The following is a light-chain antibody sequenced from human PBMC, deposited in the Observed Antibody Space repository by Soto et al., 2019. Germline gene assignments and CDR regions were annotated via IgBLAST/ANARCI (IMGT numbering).Light chain of an antibody. CDR3: AAWDASLNGVV. Sequence: QSVLTQPPSASGTPGQRVTISCSGSSSNIGSNTVNWYQQLPGTAPKLLIYSNNQRPSGLPDRFSGSRSGTSASLAISGLQSEYEDDYYCAAWDASLNGVVFGGGTKLTVL. V-gene: IGLV1-44*01. J-gene: IGLJ2*01. CDR2: SNN. CDR1: SSNIGSNT.